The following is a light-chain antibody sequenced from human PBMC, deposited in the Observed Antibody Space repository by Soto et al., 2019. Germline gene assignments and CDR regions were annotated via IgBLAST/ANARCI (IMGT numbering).Light chain of an antibody. J-gene: IGKJ5*01. V-gene: IGKV1-39*01. CDR1: QSISSY. CDR2: AAS. Sequence: DIQMTQSPSSLSASVGDRVTITCRASQSISSYLNWYQQKPGKAPKLLIYAASSLQSGVPSRFSGSGSGTDCTLTISSLQPEDFATYYCQQSDSTPPITFGQGTRLEIK. CDR3: QQSDSTPPIT.